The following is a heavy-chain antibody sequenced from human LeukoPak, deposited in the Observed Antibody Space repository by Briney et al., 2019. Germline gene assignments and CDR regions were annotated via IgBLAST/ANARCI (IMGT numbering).Heavy chain of an antibody. V-gene: IGHV3-21*01. J-gene: IGHJ6*02. D-gene: IGHD3-3*01. CDR2: ISSSSSYI. CDR3: ARGASGRNYDFWSGYYLGYYYYYGMDV. Sequence: GGSLRLSCVASGLRFRSYAMNWVRQAPGKGLEWVSSISSSSSYIYYADSVKGRFTISRDNAKNSLYLQMNSLRAEDTAVYYCARGASGRNYDFWSGYYLGYYYYYGMDVWGQGTTVTVSS. CDR1: GLRFRSYA.